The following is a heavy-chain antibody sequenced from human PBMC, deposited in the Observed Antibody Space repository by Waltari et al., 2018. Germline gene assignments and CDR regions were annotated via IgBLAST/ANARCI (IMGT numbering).Heavy chain of an antibody. J-gene: IGHJ5*02. V-gene: IGHV1-8*01. D-gene: IGHD1-26*01. CDR1: ESTFSNTD. CDR2: INPNSGNA. Sequence: VQLVQSGAEVKPPGASVKVSCKASESTFSNTDMSWVRQATGQGLVWMGWINPNSGNAYSAQKFQGRLTLTRNTSISTFYMELSSLTSEDTAVYYCARGRSYFERFKFDPWGQGTLVTVSS. CDR3: ARGRSYFERFKFDP.